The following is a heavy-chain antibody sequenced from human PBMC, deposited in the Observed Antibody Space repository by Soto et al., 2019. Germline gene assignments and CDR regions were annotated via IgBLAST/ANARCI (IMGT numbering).Heavy chain of an antibody. V-gene: IGHV3-7*05. D-gene: IGHD6-19*01. J-gene: IGHJ5*02. CDR1: GFTFSPYW. CDR2: IKDDGGDE. CDR3: AGGSGWISDT. Sequence: EVQLVESGGGLVQPGGSLRLSCAASGFTFSPYWMSWVRQAPGKGLEWVAIIKDDGGDEHYLEAVRGRFTISRDNAKKSLYLAMDSLRVEDPAVYYCAGGSGWISDTWGQGTTVTVSS.